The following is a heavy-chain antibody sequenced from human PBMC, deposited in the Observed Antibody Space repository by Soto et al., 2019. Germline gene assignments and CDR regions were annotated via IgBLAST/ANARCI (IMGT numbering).Heavy chain of an antibody. V-gene: IGHV4-39*01. Sequence: SETLSLTCTVSGGSISSSSYYWGWIRQPPGKGLEWIGSIYYSGSTYYNPSLKSRVTISVDTSKNQFSLKLSSVTAADTAVYYCARRGGSSSWYGNWFDPWGQGTLVTVAS. CDR3: ARRGGSSSWYGNWFDP. D-gene: IGHD6-13*01. CDR1: GGSISSSSYY. J-gene: IGHJ5*02. CDR2: IYYSGST.